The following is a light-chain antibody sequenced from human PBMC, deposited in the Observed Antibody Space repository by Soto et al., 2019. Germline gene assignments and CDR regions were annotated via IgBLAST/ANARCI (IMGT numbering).Light chain of an antibody. CDR2: SAS. Sequence: AIPVNQSPSSPSASVGSRINLHFRARQDIKNDLGWYQQKPGKPPKLLIYSASSLQNGVPSRFSGSGSGTDFSLTISSLQPEDIATYYCLQVYNYPWTFGQGTKVEIK. CDR1: QDIKND. J-gene: IGKJ1*01. CDR3: LQVYNYPWT. V-gene: IGKV1-6*01.